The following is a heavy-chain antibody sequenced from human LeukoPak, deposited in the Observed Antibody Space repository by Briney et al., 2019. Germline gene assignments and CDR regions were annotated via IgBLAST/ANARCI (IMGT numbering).Heavy chain of an antibody. CDR1: GGSINSDH. V-gene: IGHV4-34*01. D-gene: IGHD3-9*01. CDR3: ARAPAYYDILTGYYSLRPYYFDY. J-gene: IGHJ4*02. Sequence: SETLSLTCTVSGGSINSDHWSWIRQPPGKGLEWIGEINHSGSTNYNPSLKSRVTISVDTSKNQFSLKLSSVTAAGTAVYYCARAPAYYDILTGYYSLRPYYFDYWGQGTLVTVSS. CDR2: INHSGST.